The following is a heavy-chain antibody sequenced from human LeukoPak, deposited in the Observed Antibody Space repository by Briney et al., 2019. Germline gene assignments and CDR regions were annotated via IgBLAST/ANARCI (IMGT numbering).Heavy chain of an antibody. CDR3: ARDPFYYYDSSGYLDY. CDR1: GFTFSSYG. CDR2: ISYDGSNK. J-gene: IGHJ4*02. V-gene: IGHV3-30*03. Sequence: PWGSLRLSCAASGFTFSSYGMHWVRQAPGKGLEWVAVISYDGSNKYYADSVKGRFTISRDNSKNTLYLQMNSLRAEDTAVYYCARDPFYYYDSSGYLDYWGQGTLVTVSS. D-gene: IGHD3-22*01.